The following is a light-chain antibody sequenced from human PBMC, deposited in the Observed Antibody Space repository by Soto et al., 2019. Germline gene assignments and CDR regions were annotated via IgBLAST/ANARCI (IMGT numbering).Light chain of an antibody. CDR1: QSISIY. J-gene: IGKJ5*01. CDR2: AAS. CDR3: QQSYSTPGIT. Sequence: DIQMTQSPSSLSASVGDRVTITCRASQSISIYLNWYQQKPGKAPKLLIYAASSLQSGDPSRFSGSGSGTAFTLTISSLQPEDVATYYCQQSYSTPGITFGQGTRLEIK. V-gene: IGKV1-39*01.